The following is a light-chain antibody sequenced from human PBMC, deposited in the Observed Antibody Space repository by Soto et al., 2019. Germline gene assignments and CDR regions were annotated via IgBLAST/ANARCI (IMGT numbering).Light chain of an antibody. J-gene: IGKJ1*01. CDR1: QSVSSN. CDR2: GAS. V-gene: IGKV3-15*01. CDR3: QQYNNWPRT. Sequence: EIVMTQTPATLSVSPGERATLSCRASQSVSSNLAWYQKKPGQAPRLLIYGASTRATGIPARFSGSGSGTEFTLTINSLQSEDFAVYYCQQYNNWPRTFGQGTKVDIK.